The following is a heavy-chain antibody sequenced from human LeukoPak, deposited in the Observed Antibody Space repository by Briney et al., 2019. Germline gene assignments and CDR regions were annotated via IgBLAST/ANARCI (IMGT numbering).Heavy chain of an antibody. D-gene: IGHD5-18*01. V-gene: IGHV3-23*01. CDR2: ISGSGGST. CDR3: AKVYVDTAIPYYFDY. J-gene: IGHJ4*02. CDR1: GFTFSSYS. Sequence: GGSLRLSCAASGFTFSSYSMNWVRQAPGKGLEWVSAISGSGGSTYYADSVKGRFTISRDNSKNTLYLQMNSLRAEDTAVYYCAKVYVDTAIPYYFDYWGQGTLVTVSS.